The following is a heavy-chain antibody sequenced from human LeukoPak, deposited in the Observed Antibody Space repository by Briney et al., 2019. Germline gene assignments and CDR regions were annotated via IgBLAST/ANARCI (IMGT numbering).Heavy chain of an antibody. Sequence: PGGSLRLSCAASGFTFSSYWMHWVRQAPGKGLVWVSRINSDGSSTSYADSVKGRFTISRDNAKNTLYLQMNSLRAEDTAVYYCARSMTYYDFWSGPYYYYVDVWGKGTTVTVSS. D-gene: IGHD3-3*01. CDR3: ARSMTYYDFWSGPYYYYVDV. V-gene: IGHV3-74*01. CDR1: GFTFSSYW. CDR2: INSDGSST. J-gene: IGHJ6*03.